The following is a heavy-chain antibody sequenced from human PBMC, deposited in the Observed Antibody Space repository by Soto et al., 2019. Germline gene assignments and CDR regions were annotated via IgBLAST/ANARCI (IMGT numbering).Heavy chain of an antibody. V-gene: IGHV1-24*01. J-gene: IGHJ6*02. CDR2: FDPEDGET. CDR3: TAAAGDYYGMDG. CDR1: GYTLTELS. D-gene: IGHD2-15*01. Sequence: RASVKVSCKVSGYTLTELSMHWLRQAPGKGLEWMGGFDPEDGETIYAQKFQGRVTMTEDTSTDTAYMELSSLRSEDTAVYYCTAAAGDYYGMDGWGQGTTVTVSS.